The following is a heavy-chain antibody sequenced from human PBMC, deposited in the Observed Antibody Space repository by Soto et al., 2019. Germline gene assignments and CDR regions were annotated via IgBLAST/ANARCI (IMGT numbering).Heavy chain of an antibody. CDR1: GFTFDDYA. J-gene: IGHJ6*02. Sequence: GVSLRLSCAASGFTFDDYAMHWVRQAPGKGLEWVSGISWNSGSIGYADSVKGRFTISRDNAKNSLYLQMNSLRAEDTALYYCAKDVLGHYYGSGSYYKMTFYGMDVWGQGTTVTVSS. D-gene: IGHD3-10*01. V-gene: IGHV3-9*01. CDR2: ISWNSGSI. CDR3: AKDVLGHYYGSGSYYKMTFYGMDV.